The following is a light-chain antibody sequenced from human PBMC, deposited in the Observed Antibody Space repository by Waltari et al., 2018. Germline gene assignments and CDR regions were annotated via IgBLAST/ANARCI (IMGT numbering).Light chain of an antibody. CDR1: QTISSW. Sequence: DIQMTQSTSTRSASVGYRVTITCRARQTISSWLAWYQQQPGKAPRLLIYRASTFESGVPSRFSGSGSGTEFTLTISSLQPDDFATYYCQQYNSYSITFGQGTRLEIK. CDR3: QQYNSYSIT. V-gene: IGKV1-5*03. CDR2: RAS. J-gene: IGKJ5*01.